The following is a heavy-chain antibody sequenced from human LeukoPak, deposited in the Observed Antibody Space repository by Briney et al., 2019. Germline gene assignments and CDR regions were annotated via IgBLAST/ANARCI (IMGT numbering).Heavy chain of an antibody. CDR1: GYTFTSYD. J-gene: IGHJ6*03. CDR3: ARGEAGTPIHYYMDV. D-gene: IGHD6-13*01. Sequence: SVKVSCKASGYTFTSYDINWVRQATGQGLEWMGGIIPIFGTANYAQKFQGRVTITADESTSTAYMELSSLRSEDTAVYYCARGEAGTPIHYYMDVWGKGTTVTVSS. CDR2: IIPIFGTA. V-gene: IGHV1-69*13.